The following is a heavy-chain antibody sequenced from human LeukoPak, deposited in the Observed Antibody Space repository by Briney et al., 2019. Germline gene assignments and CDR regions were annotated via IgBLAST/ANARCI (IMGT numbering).Heavy chain of an antibody. Sequence: GGSLRLSCAASGFTFSSYGVHWVRQAPGKGLEWVAFIRYDGSNKYYADSVKGRFTISRDNSKNTLYLQMNSLRAEDTAVYFCARGYNSRAATTDCCPLDYWGQGTLVTVSS. J-gene: IGHJ4*02. CDR1: GFTFSSYG. CDR2: IRYDGSNK. D-gene: IGHD1-26*01. V-gene: IGHV3-30*02. CDR3: ARGYNSRAATTDCCPLDY.